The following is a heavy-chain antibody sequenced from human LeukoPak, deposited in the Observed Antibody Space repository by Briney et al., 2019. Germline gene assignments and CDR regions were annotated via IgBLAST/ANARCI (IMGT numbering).Heavy chain of an antibody. Sequence: ASVTVFCKASGYTSTDYYMHWVRQPPGQGLEWMGWINPNDGDTNYTQKFQGRVTMTRDTSISTAHMEVSRLRSDDTAVYYCARANVLYYSSTTCLFDYWGQGTLVTVSS. J-gene: IGHJ4*02. CDR1: GYTSTDYY. D-gene: IGHD2-2*01. V-gene: IGHV1-2*02. CDR2: INPNDGDT. CDR3: ARANVLYYSSTTCLFDY.